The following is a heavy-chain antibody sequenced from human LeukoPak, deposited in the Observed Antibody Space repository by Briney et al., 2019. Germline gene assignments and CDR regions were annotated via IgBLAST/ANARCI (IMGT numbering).Heavy chain of an antibody. J-gene: IGHJ4*02. Sequence: GGSLRLSCEASGFTFSSFWMSWVRQVPGKGLEWVAHIKTDGSETHNVDSVRGPFTISRDNAKYSLYLQMNSLGAEDTAVYYCAGTPPRNSVFSYWGQGTLVTVSS. CDR1: GFTFSSFW. CDR3: AGTPPRNSVFSY. CDR2: IKTDGSET. D-gene: IGHD4-23*01. V-gene: IGHV3-7*01.